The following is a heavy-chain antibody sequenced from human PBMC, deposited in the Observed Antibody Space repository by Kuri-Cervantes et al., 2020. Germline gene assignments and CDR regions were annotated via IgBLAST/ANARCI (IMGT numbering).Heavy chain of an antibody. Sequence: GESLKISCAASGFTFSSYGMHWVRQAPGKGLEWVAVISYDGSNKYYADSVKGRFTISRDNSKNTLYLQMNSLRAEDTALYYCAKDIGGYYDSSGYGGYFDYWGQGTLVTVSS. CDR3: AKDIGGYYDSSGYGGYFDY. D-gene: IGHD3-22*01. CDR2: ISYDGSNK. J-gene: IGHJ4*02. V-gene: IGHV3-30*18. CDR1: GFTFSSYG.